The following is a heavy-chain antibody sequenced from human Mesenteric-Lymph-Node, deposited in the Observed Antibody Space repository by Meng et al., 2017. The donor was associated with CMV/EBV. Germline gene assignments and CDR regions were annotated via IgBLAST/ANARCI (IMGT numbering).Heavy chain of an antibody. V-gene: IGHV4-34*01. J-gene: IGHJ4*02. D-gene: IGHD2-15*01. CDR2: INHSGST. CDR3: ARINSRVVVAAKGGYFDY. Sequence: GSLRLSCAVYGGSFSGYYWSWIRQPPGKGLEWIGEINHSGSTNYNPSLKSRVTISVDTSKNQFSLKLSSVTAADTAVYYCARINSRVVVAAKGGYFDYWGQGTLVTAPQ. CDR1: GGSFSGYY.